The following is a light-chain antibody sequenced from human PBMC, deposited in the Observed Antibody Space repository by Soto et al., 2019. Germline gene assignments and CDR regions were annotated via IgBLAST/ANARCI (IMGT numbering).Light chain of an antibody. J-gene: IGLJ1*01. V-gene: IGLV2-14*03. Sequence: QSVLTPPASVSGSPGQSITIFCTGTSSHVGAYDYVSWYQQHPGKAPKLMIYDVYARPSGVSHRFSGSKSGNTASLTISGLQSDDEADYYCSSYTNTMSYVFGTGTKVTVL. CDR2: DVY. CDR1: SSHVGAYDY. CDR3: SSYTNTMSYV.